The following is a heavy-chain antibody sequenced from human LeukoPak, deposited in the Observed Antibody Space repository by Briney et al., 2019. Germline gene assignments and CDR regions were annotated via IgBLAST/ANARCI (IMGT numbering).Heavy chain of an antibody. V-gene: IGHV1-69*04. Sequence: SVKVSCKASGGTFSSYAISWVRQAPRQGLEWVGRIIPILGIANYAQKFQGRVTITADKSTSTAYMELSSLRSEDTAVYYCARAFGIEMATINVLGYWGQGTLVTVSS. D-gene: IGHD5-24*01. J-gene: IGHJ4*02. CDR1: GGTFSSYA. CDR2: IIPILGIA. CDR3: ARAFGIEMATINVLGY.